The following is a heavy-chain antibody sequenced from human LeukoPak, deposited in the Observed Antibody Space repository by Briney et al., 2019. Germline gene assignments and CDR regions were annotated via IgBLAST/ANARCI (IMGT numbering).Heavy chain of an antibody. D-gene: IGHD1-1*01. V-gene: IGHV3-7*03. CDR1: GFTFNRYW. CDR2: IKQDGSEK. CDR3: ARTVQLERPVPLRNYFYMDV. Sequence: GGSLRLSCAASGFTFNRYWMSWVRQAPGKGLEWVANIKQDGSEKYYVDSVKGRFTISRDNAKNSLYLQMNSLRAEDTAVYYCARTVQLERPVPLRNYFYMDVWGKGTTVTISS. J-gene: IGHJ6*03.